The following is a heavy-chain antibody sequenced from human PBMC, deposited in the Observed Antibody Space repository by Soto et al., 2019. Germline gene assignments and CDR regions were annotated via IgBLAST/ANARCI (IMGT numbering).Heavy chain of an antibody. V-gene: IGHV4-59*02. Sequence: PSEILSCPCTVSGASVSSYFWSWVPQPPGKGLEWIGYIYNSGRTNYNPSLKSRVTIALDTSDNDFSLRLTSLTAVDTTVYYSARVHCGWSSGHGLDVWGQGTTVTVSS. CDR3: ARVHCGWSSGHGLDV. D-gene: IGHD6-19*01. CDR2: IYNSGRT. J-gene: IGHJ6*02. CDR1: GASVSSYF.